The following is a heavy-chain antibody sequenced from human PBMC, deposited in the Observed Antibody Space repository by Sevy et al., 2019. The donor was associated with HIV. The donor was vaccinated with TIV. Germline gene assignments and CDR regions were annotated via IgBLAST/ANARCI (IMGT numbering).Heavy chain of an antibody. D-gene: IGHD4-17*01. Sequence: GGSLRLSCAASGFTFSDYYMSWIRQAPGKGLEWISYISGRVGTIYYADFGKGGFTISRDNAKNSLHLQMNSLRAEDTAVYYCARDHVKDGDLGDYYYYAMDVWGQGTTVTVSS. CDR1: GFTFSDYY. CDR2: ISGRVGTI. J-gene: IGHJ6*02. V-gene: IGHV3-11*01. CDR3: ARDHVKDGDLGDYYYYAMDV.